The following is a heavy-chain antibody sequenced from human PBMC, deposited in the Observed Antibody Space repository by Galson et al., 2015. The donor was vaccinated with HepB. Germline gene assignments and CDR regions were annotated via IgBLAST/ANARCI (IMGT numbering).Heavy chain of an antibody. CDR1: GFIFSSYW. D-gene: IGHD3-3*01. CDR2: INSDGSST. J-gene: IGHJ6*02. V-gene: IGHV3-74*01. CDR3: ARDPNAKVYDFWSGYYGGEGMDV. Sequence: SLRLSCAASGFIFSSYWMHWVRQAPGKGLVWVSRINSDGSSTSYADSVKGRFTISRDNAKNTLYLQMNSLRAEDTAVYYCARDPNAKVYDFWSGYYGGEGMDVWGQGTTVTVSS.